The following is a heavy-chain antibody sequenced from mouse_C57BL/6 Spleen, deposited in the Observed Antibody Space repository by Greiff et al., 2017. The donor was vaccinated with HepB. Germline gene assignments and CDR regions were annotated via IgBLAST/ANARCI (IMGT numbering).Heavy chain of an antibody. Sequence: VQLQQPGAELVKPGASVKLSCKASGYTFTSYWMHWVKQRPGQGLEWIGMIHPNSGSTNYNEKFKSKATLTVDKSSSTAYMQLSSLTSEDSAVYYCARSGITPADWYFDVWGTGTTVTVSS. CDR1: GYTFTSYW. V-gene: IGHV1-64*01. CDR2: IHPNSGST. J-gene: IGHJ1*03. CDR3: ARSGITPADWYFDV. D-gene: IGHD1-1*01.